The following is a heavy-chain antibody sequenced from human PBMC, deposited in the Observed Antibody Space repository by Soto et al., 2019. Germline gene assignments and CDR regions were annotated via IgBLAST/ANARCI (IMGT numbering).Heavy chain of an antibody. D-gene: IGHD6-6*01. Sequence: QVQLQESGPGLVKPSETLSLTCTVSGGSMNDYYWSWIRQPAGKGLEWIGRIFTSGNTNYNPSLRRRLTLSVDTSTNQVSLRLTSVTAADTAVYYCASGRLVSRYYGLDVWGQGTTVTVSS. J-gene: IGHJ6*02. V-gene: IGHV4-4*07. CDR3: ASGRLVSRYYGLDV. CDR2: IFTSGNT. CDR1: GGSMNDYY.